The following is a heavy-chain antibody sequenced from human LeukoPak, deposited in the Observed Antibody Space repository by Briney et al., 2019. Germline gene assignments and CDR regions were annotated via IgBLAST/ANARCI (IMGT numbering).Heavy chain of an antibody. CDR3: ASDFGGNDAFGI. V-gene: IGHV1-2*02. D-gene: IGHD4-23*01. J-gene: IGHJ3*02. CDR2: INPNSGGT. CDR1: GYTFTAYY. Sequence: ASVKVSCKASGYTFTAYYMHWVRQAPGQGVEWMGWINPNSGGTNYLQKFQGRVTMTRDTSISTAYMELTRLRFDDTAVYYCASDFGGNDAFGIWGQGTMVTVSS.